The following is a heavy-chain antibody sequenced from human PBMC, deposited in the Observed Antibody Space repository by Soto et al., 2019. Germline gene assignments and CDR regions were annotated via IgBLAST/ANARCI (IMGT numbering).Heavy chain of an antibody. Sequence: QVPLVQSGAEVKKPGSSVKVSCKASGGTFSSYAISWVRQAPGQGLEWMGGIIPIFGTANYAQKFQGRVTITADESTSTAYMELSSLRSEDTAVYYCARDRVPPHIVVVTYAFDIWGQGTMVTVSS. CDR1: GGTFSSYA. V-gene: IGHV1-69*01. J-gene: IGHJ3*02. CDR3: ARDRVPPHIVVVTYAFDI. D-gene: IGHD2-21*02. CDR2: IIPIFGTA.